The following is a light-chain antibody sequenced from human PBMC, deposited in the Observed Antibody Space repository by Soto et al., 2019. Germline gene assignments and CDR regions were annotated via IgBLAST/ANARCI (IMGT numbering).Light chain of an antibody. CDR3: QDRSSWPFS. Sequence: EIVLTQSPPTLSLSPGERATLSCRASQSVSNYLAWYQQKPGQAPRLLIYDTSNRATGIPARFSGSGSGTDFKLTISTPQPEDFVVYYYQDRSSWPFSFGGGTKVESK. V-gene: IGKV3-11*01. CDR2: DTS. CDR1: QSVSNY. J-gene: IGKJ4*01.